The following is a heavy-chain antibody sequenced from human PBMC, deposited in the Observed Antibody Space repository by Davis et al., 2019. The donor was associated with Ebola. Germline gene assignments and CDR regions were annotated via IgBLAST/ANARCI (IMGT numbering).Heavy chain of an antibody. J-gene: IGHJ4*02. CDR2: IYPGDSDT. V-gene: IGHV5-51*01. D-gene: IGHD3-22*01. CDR1: GNSFTSYW. CDR3: ARVYDSSGEYYVYYFDS. Sequence: GESLKISCKGSGNSFTSYWIGWVRQMPGKGLEWMGTIYPGDSDTRYSPSFQGQVTISADKSISTAYLQWSSLKASDTAMYYCARVYDSSGEYYVYYFDSWGQGTLVTVSS.